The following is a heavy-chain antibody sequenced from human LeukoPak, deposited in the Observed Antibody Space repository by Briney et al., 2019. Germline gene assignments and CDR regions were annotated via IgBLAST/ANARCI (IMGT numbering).Heavy chain of an antibody. Sequence: GGSLRLSCAASGFTFSSYAMSWVRQAPGKGLEWVSSISSSSSYIYYADSVKGRFTISRDNAKNSLYLQMNSLRAEDTAVYYCARGDKQLLFNRNKGGFDPWGQGALVTVSS. J-gene: IGHJ5*02. CDR2: ISSSSSYI. D-gene: IGHD1-14*01. CDR3: ARGDKQLLFNRNKGGFDP. CDR1: GFTFSSYA. V-gene: IGHV3-21*01.